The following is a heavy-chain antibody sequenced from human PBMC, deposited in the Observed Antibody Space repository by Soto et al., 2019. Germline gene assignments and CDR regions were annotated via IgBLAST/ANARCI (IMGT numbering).Heavy chain of an antibody. CDR3: AKGAGDRLSLGMDV. D-gene: IGHD1-26*01. J-gene: IGHJ6*02. CDR1: GFSISDYG. Sequence: QVQLVESGGGVVQPGWSLRLSCAASGFSISDYGMEWVRQALGKGLEWVALISYDGSNTYYADSVKGRFTISRDNSKDTLFLQMTGLRREDTAVYYCAKGAGDRLSLGMDVWGQGTTVTVSS. CDR2: ISYDGSNT. V-gene: IGHV3-30*18.